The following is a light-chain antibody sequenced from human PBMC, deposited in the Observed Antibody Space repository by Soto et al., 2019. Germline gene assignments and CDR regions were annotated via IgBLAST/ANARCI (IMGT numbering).Light chain of an antibody. J-gene: IGLJ1*01. CDR3: CSYAGRTTFHV. Sequence: QSALTQPASVSGSLGQSITISCTGSSSDVGGYDLVSWYQQHPGKAPQFLIYEASKRPPGISARFSGSKSGNTASLTISGLQAEDEADYYCCSYAGRTTFHVFGTGTKVTVL. V-gene: IGLV2-23*01. CDR1: SSDVGGYDL. CDR2: EAS.